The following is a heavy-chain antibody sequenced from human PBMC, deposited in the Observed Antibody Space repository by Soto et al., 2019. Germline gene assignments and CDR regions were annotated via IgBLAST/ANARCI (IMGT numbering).Heavy chain of an antibody. CDR3: ASPKIAFYNWFDP. Sequence: SETLSLTCTVSGGSISSYYWSWIRQPPGKGLECIGYIYYSGSTNYNPSLKSRVTISVDTSKNQFSLKLNSVTAADTAVYYCASPKIAFYNWFDPWGQGTLVTVSS. CDR2: IYYSGST. CDR1: GGSISSYY. J-gene: IGHJ5*02. D-gene: IGHD3-3*02. V-gene: IGHV4-59*08.